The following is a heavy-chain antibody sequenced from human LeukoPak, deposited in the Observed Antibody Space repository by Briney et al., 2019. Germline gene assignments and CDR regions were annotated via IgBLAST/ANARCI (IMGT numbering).Heavy chain of an antibody. CDR2: INSDGSTT. D-gene: IGHD1-26*01. Sequence: GGSLRLSCAGSGFTFSSYWMHWVRQAPGKGLVWVSRINSDGSTTTYADSVKGRFTISRDNAKNTMYLQMNSLRAEDTAVYYCVRGLLGDFDYWGQGTLVTVSS. J-gene: IGHJ4*02. CDR3: VRGLLGDFDY. CDR1: GFTFSSYW. V-gene: IGHV3-74*01.